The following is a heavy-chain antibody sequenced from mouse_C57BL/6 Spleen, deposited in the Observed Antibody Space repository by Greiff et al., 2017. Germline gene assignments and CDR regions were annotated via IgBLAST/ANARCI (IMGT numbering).Heavy chain of an antibody. CDR1: GYAFSSSW. J-gene: IGHJ2*01. CDR2: IYPGDGDT. D-gene: IGHD1-1*01. V-gene: IGHV1-82*01. Sequence: QVQLKESGPELVKPGASVKISCKASGYAFSSSWMNWVKQRPGKGLEWIGRIYPGDGDTNYNGKFKGKATLTADKSTSPAYMQISSLSSEDSAVYFCARRGNYGSSLDYWGQGTTLTVSS. CDR3: ARRGNYGSSLDY.